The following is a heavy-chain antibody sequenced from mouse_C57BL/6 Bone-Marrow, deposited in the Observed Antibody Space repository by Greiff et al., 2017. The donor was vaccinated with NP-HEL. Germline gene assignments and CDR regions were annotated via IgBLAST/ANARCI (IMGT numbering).Heavy chain of an antibody. V-gene: IGHV12-3*01. CDR3: AGDSNSWFAY. CDR2: ITHSGET. J-gene: IGHJ3*01. D-gene: IGHD1-3*01. CDR1: GFPITSGYY. Sequence: VQLQQSGPGLVKPSQSLFLTCSITGFPITSGYYWIWIRQSPGKPLEWMGYITHSGETFYNPSLQSPISITRETSKNQFFLQLNSVTTEDTAMYYCAGDSNSWFAYWGQGTLVTVSA.